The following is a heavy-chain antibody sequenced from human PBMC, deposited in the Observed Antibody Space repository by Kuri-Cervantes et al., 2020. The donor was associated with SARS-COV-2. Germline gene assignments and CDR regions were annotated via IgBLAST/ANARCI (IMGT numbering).Heavy chain of an antibody. J-gene: IGHJ4*02. CDR2: ISSSSTI. CDR3: ARASLQEYCGSYFHYFDY. Sequence: GESLKISCAASGFTFSDYYMNWVRQAPGKGLEWVSSISSSSTIYYADSVKGRFTISRDNAKNSLYLQMNSLRAEDTAVYYCARASLQEYCGSYFHYFDYWGQGTLVTVSS. V-gene: IGHV3-69-1*02. D-gene: IGHD1-26*01. CDR1: GFTFSDYY.